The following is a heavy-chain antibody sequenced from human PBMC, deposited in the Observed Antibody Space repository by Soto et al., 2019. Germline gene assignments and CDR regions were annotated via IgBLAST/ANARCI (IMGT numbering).Heavy chain of an antibody. CDR1: GGSISGGEYY. CDR2: VHHRGSA. D-gene: IGHD4-17*01. Sequence: QVQLQESGPGLVKPSETLSLTCTVSGGSISGGEYYWSWIRQPPGKGLEWIGYVHHRGSADYTPSLRSRLTISLDASKNLCSLKLSSVTAADSAVYYAAMRLRPDYGDWHSLYHWGQGKLVIVSS. CDR3: AMRLRPDYGDWHSLYH. J-gene: IGHJ5*02. V-gene: IGHV4-30-4*03.